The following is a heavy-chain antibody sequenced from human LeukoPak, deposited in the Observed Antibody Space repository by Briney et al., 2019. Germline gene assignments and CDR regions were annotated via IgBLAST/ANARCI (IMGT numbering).Heavy chain of an antibody. CDR2: ISSSGGST. D-gene: IGHD3-22*01. Sequence: PGGSLRLSCAASGFTFSSYAMGWVRQAPGTGLEWVSSISSSGGSTYYADSVKGRFTISRDDSKNTLHLQMNSLRAEDTAVYYCAKDGDDCDNSGYSGWFDPWGQGTLVTVSS. CDR1: GFTFSSYA. J-gene: IGHJ5*02. CDR3: AKDGDDCDNSGYSGWFDP. V-gene: IGHV3-23*01.